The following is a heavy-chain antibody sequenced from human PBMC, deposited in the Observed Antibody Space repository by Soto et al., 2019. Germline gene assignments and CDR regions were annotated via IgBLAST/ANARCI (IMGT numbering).Heavy chain of an antibody. CDR3: ARYLVEMATKTAAHFDY. CDR1: GFSLSTSGMC. V-gene: IGHV2-70*01. Sequence: SGPTLVNPTQTLTLTCTFSGFSLSTSGMCVSWIRQPPGKALEWLALIDWDDDKYYSTSLKTRLTISKDTSKNQVVLTMTNMDPVDTSTYYCARYLVEMATKTAAHFDYWGQGTLVTVSS. D-gene: IGHD5-12*01. CDR2: IDWDDDK. J-gene: IGHJ4*02.